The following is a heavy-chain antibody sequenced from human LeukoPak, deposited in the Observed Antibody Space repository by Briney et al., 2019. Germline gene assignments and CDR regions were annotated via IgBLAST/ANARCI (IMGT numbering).Heavy chain of an antibody. V-gene: IGHV3-23*01. D-gene: IGHD4-17*01. CDR1: GFTFSNYA. CDR3: AKGSAVTTRGAWFDP. Sequence: PGGSLRLSCAASGFTFSNYAVSWVRQAPGKGLEWVSGISGSGGSTYYANSVKGRFTISRDNSKNTLYLQMNSLRAEDTAVYYCAKGSAVTTRGAWFDPWGQGTLVTVSS. J-gene: IGHJ5*02. CDR2: ISGSGGST.